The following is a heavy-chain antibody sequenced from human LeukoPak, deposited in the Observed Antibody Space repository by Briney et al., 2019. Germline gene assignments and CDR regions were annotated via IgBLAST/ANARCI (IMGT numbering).Heavy chain of an antibody. Sequence: RTGGSLRLSCAASGFTFSSYSMNWVRQAPGKGLEWVGFIRSKAYGGTTEYAASVKGRFTISRDDSKSIAYLQMNSLKTEDTAVYYCTRSTAFDYWGQGTLVTVSS. D-gene: IGHD4-11*01. CDR1: GFTFSSYS. CDR2: IRSKAYGGTT. CDR3: TRSTAFDY. V-gene: IGHV3-49*04. J-gene: IGHJ4*02.